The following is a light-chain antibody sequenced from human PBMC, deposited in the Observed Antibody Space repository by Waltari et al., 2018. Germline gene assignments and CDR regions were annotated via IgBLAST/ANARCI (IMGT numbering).Light chain of an antibody. CDR1: SGPSNNV. Sequence: QLVLPPSPSASASLGASVKLACTLTSGPSNNVIAWLQQRPEKGPRYLLKVNTDGSHNRGDDVPERFSGSSSGAERYLTISSLQSEDEADYFCQTGGHGTWVFGGGTKLTVL. CDR2: VNTDGSH. V-gene: IGLV4-69*01. J-gene: IGLJ3*02. CDR3: QTGGHGTWV.